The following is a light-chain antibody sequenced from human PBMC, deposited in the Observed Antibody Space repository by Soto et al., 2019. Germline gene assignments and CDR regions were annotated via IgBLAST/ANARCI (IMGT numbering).Light chain of an antibody. Sequence: ETVMTQSPATLSVSPGERATLSCRASQSVSSNLAWYQQKPGQAPRLLVYGASTRPTGIPTRFSGSGSGTEFTLTISSLQSEDFAVYYCQQYNNWPLWTFGQGTKVDI. V-gene: IGKV3-15*01. CDR3: QQYNNWPLWT. J-gene: IGKJ1*01. CDR1: QSVSSN. CDR2: GAS.